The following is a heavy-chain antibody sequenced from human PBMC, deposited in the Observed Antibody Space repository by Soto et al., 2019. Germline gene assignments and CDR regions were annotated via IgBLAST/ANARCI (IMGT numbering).Heavy chain of an antibody. D-gene: IGHD6-13*01. Sequence: QVQLVQSGAEVKKPGSSVKVSCKASGGTFSSYAISWVRQAPGQGLEWMGGIIPMFGTADYAKKVQGRVTTTADASTTTPYMELSSLTSEDSAVYYCATKQHDVLAWNYYSAMDVWGQGPTVTVSS. V-gene: IGHV1-69*12. CDR3: ATKQHDVLAWNYYSAMDV. CDR2: IIPMFGTA. CDR1: GGTFSSYA. J-gene: IGHJ6*02.